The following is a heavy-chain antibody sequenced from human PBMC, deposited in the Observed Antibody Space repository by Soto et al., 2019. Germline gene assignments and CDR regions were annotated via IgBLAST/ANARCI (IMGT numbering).Heavy chain of an antibody. D-gene: IGHD3-10*01. V-gene: IGHV4-59*08. J-gene: IGHJ5*02. CDR3: ARHSYYGSGSYYNGNWFDP. CDR2: IYYSGST. CDR1: GGSISSYY. Sequence: SETLSLTCTVSGGSISSYYWSWIRQPPGKGLEWIGYIYYSGSTNYNPSLKSRVTISVDTSKNQFSLKLSSVTAADTAVYYCARHSYYGSGSYYNGNWFDPWGQGTLVTVS.